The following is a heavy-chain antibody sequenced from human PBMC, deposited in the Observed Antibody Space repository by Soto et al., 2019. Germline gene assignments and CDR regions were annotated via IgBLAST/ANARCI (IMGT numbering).Heavy chain of an antibody. CDR1: GFTFSSYS. J-gene: IGHJ3*02. CDR3: ARGDEGGGYCSGGSCHDAFDI. D-gene: IGHD2-15*01. CDR2: ISSSSSTI. V-gene: IGHV3-48*01. Sequence: GGSLRLSCAASGFTFSSYSMNWVRQAPGKGLEWVSYISSSSSTIYYADSVKGRFTISRDNAKNSLYLQMNSLRAEDTAVYYCARGDEGGGYCSGGSCHDAFDIWGQGTMVTVSS.